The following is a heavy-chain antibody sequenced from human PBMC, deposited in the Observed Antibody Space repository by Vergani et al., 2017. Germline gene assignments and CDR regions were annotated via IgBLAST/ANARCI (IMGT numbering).Heavy chain of an antibody. CDR3: VKDIAASGNYWYFDL. CDR1: GFTFDDYA. V-gene: IGHV3-9*01. CDR2: INWNSDSI. Sequence: EVQLVESGGGLVQPGRSLRLSCAASGFTFDDYAMHWVRQAPGKGLEWVSGINWNSDSIAYADSVKGRFTISRDNAKNSLYLQMNSLRAEATSLYYCVKDIAASGNYWYFDLCGRGTLVTVSS. D-gene: IGHD6-13*01. J-gene: IGHJ2*01.